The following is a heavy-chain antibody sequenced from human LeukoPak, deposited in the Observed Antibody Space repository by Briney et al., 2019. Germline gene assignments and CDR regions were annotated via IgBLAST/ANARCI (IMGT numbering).Heavy chain of an antibody. J-gene: IGHJ3*02. CDR3: ARSHDSSGYYDAFDI. Sequence: GASVKVSCKASGYIFTGYYMHWVRQAPGQGLEWMGWINPNSGGTNYAQKFQGRVTMTRDTSISTAYMELSRLRSDDTAVYYCARSHDSSGYYDAFDIWGQGTMVTVSS. CDR2: INPNSGGT. V-gene: IGHV1-2*02. D-gene: IGHD3-22*01. CDR1: GYIFTGYY.